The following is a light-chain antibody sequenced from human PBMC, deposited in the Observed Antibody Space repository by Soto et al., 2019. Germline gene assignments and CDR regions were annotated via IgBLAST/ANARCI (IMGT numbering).Light chain of an antibody. V-gene: IGKV3-20*01. Sequence: EIFLTQSPCTLSFSPWERSTLSCRASQTISSDYLAWYQQKPGQAPRLLIFGAATRAADIPDRFSGSGSGTDFTLTISRLEPEDFAVYYCQRYGSSPTFGQGTKVDIK. CDR3: QRYGSSPT. CDR2: GAA. CDR1: QTISSDY. J-gene: IGKJ1*01.